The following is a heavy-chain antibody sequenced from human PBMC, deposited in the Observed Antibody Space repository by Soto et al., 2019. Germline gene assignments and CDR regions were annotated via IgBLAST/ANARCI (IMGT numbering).Heavy chain of an antibody. CDR3: GGSSGYYYGVDV. V-gene: IGHV4-4*07. D-gene: IGHD3-16*01. CDR2: IYIIGNT. CDR1: GGSLSNQC. J-gene: IGHJ6*02. Sequence: PSETLSLTCTVSGGSLSNQCLVWVRQPAGKGLEWIGRIYIIGNTNYNLSLGSRVTMSIDTSKNQFSLKLDSMTAADTAVYYCGGSSGYYYGVDVWGQGTTVTV.